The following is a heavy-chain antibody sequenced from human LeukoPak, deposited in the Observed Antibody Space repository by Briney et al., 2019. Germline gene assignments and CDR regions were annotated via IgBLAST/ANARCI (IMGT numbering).Heavy chain of an antibody. CDR3: ARQGTYSSAIGMGY. D-gene: IGHD6-19*01. V-gene: IGHV3-30*04. J-gene: IGHJ4*02. CDR1: GFTFSSYA. CDR2: ISYDGSNK. Sequence: HSGGSLRLSCAASGFTFSSYAMHWVRQAPGKGLEWVAVISYDGSNKYYADSVKGRFTISRDNSKNTLYLQMNSLRAEDTAVYYCARQGTYSSAIGMGYWGQGTLVTVSS.